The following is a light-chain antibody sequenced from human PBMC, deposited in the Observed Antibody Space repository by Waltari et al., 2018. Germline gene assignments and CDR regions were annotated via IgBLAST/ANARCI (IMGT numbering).Light chain of an antibody. CDR3: LQYNSDPWT. V-gene: IGKV1-17*01. CDR2: AAS. Sequence: DIQMTQSPSSLSASAGDRVTITCRASQGISTYLNWFQQKPGNSPKRLIYAASSLDSGVPSRFSGSGSGTDFTLTITSLQPEDFATYYCLQYNSDPWTFGQGTKVGIK. CDR1: QGISTY. J-gene: IGKJ1*01.